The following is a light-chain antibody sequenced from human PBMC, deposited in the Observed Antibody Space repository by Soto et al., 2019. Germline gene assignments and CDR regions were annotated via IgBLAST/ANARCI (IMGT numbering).Light chain of an antibody. J-gene: IGKJ1*01. Sequence: EIVLTQSPATLSLSPGERATLSCRASQSVSGYLAWYQQKPGQAPRLLIYDESSRAKGIPARFTGSGSGTDFSLTISSLEPEDFAVYYCQQRGTWPTFGQGTKVDNK. CDR2: DES. CDR3: QQRGTWPT. CDR1: QSVSGY. V-gene: IGKV3-11*01.